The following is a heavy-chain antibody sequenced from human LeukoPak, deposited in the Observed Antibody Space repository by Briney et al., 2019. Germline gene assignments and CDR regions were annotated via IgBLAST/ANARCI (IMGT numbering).Heavy chain of an antibody. V-gene: IGHV1-24*01. CDR2: FDPEDGET. CDR3: ATRVRTEWEPQYDDYFDY. J-gene: IGHJ4*02. CDR1: GYTLTELS. D-gene: IGHD1-26*01. Sequence: GASVKVSCKVSGYTLTELSMHWVRQAPRKGLEWMGGFDPEDGETIYAQKFQGRVTMTEDTSTDTAYMELSSLRSEDTAVYYCATRVRTEWEPQYDDYFDYWGQGTLVTVSS.